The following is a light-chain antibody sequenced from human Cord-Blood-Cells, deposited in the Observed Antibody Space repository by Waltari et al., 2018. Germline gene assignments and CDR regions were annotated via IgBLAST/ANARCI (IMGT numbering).Light chain of an antibody. CDR1: QDISNY. Sequence: DIQMTQSPSSLSASVGDRVTITCQASQDISNYLNWYQQKPGKAPKLLIYDASNLETGVPSRFSGSVSGTDFTFTISNLQPEDIATYYCQQYDNPLYTFGQGTKLEIK. CDR3: QQYDNPLYT. J-gene: IGKJ2*01. CDR2: DAS. V-gene: IGKV1-33*01.